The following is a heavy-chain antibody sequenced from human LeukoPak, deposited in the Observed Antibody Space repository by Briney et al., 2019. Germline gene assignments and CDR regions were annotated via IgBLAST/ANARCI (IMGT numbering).Heavy chain of an antibody. D-gene: IGHD3-22*01. CDR3: ARGRSGTNMIAVVRMDV. CDR1: GFTFSSYA. V-gene: IGHV3-30-3*01. CDR2: ISYDGTYK. Sequence: GGSLRLSCAASGFTFSSYAMHWVRQAPGKGLEWVTVISYDGTYKYYADSVKGRFTISRDNSKNTLYLQMNSLRIEDTAVYYCARGRSGTNMIAVVRMDVWGKGTTVTVSS. J-gene: IGHJ6*04.